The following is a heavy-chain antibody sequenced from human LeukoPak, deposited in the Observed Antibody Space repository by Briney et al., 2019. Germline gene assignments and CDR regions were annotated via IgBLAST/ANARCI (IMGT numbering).Heavy chain of an antibody. Sequence: GGSLRLSCAASGFTFDDYAMHWVRQAPGKGLEWVSGISWNSGSIGYADSVKGRFTISRDNAKNSLYLQMSSLRAEDMALYYCAKGGPVYSSGWEYFDYWGQGTLVTVSS. V-gene: IGHV3-9*03. CDR3: AKGGPVYSSGWEYFDY. CDR2: ISWNSGSI. CDR1: GFTFDDYA. J-gene: IGHJ4*02. D-gene: IGHD6-19*01.